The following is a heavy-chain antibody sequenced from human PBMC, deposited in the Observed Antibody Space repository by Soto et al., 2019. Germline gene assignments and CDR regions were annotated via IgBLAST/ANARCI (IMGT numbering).Heavy chain of an antibody. V-gene: IGHV4-31*03. CDR1: GGSISSGGYY. Sequence: QVQLQESGPGLVKPSQTLSLTCTVSGGSISSGGYYWSWIRQHPGKGLEWIGYIYYIGSTYYNPSLMSRVTISVDTSKNQFPLQLSSVPAADTAVYYCARVRRQLVYYGMDVWGQGTTVTVSS. CDR3: ARVRRQLVYYGMDV. J-gene: IGHJ6*02. CDR2: IYYIGST. D-gene: IGHD6-6*01.